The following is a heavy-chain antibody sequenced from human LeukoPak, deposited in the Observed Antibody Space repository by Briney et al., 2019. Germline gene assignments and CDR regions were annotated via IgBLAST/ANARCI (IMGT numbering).Heavy chain of an antibody. D-gene: IGHD7-27*01. V-gene: IGHV3-48*02. CDR2: ISSGSSTI. CDR1: GFTFNTYS. J-gene: IGHJ4*02. CDR3: ARGNWAFDY. Sequence: PGGSLRLSCAASGFTFNTYSMNWVRQAPGKGLEWASYISSGSSTIYYADSVKGRFTISRDNAKNSLYLQMNSLRDEDTAVYYCARGNWAFDYWGQGTLVTVSS.